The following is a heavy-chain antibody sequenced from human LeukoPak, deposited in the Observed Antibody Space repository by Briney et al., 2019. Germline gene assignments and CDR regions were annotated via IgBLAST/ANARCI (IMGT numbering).Heavy chain of an antibody. Sequence: PGGSLRLSCAASGFTFSSYSMNWVRQAPGKGLEWVSSISTSSTHIYYADSVKGRFTISRDNAKNSLYLQMNSLRAEDTAVYYCARLGLYSSGWYSDYWGQGNLVTVSS. D-gene: IGHD6-19*01. CDR1: GFTFSSYS. CDR2: ISTSSTHI. V-gene: IGHV3-21*01. CDR3: ARLGLYSSGWYSDY. J-gene: IGHJ4*02.